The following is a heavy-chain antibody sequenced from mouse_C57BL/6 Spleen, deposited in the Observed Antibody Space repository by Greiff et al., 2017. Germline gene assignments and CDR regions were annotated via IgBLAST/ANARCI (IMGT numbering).Heavy chain of an antibody. J-gene: IGHJ2*01. CDR1: GYTFTSYW. D-gene: IGHD2-3*01. CDR2: IDPSDSET. V-gene: IGHV1-52*01. CDR3: AREGDDYVDY. Sequence: QVQLKQPGAELVRPGSSVKLSCKASGYTFTSYWMHWVKQRPIQGLEWIGNIDPSDSETHYNQKFKDKATLTVDKSSSTAYMQLSSLTSEDSAVYYCAREGDDYVDYWGQGTTLTVSS.